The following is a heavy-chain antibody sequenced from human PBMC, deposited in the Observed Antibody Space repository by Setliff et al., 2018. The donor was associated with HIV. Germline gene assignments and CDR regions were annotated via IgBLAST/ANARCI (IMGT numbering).Heavy chain of an antibody. CDR2: INVGKGNT. Sequence: ASVKVSCKASGYTFKTYGMHWVRQAPGQSLEWMAWINVGKGNTEYSQNFQGRLTVTGDTSASTVDMELSSLTHEDTAVYYCARDFSGTYYGDIDYWGQGTLVTVS. J-gene: IGHJ4*02. V-gene: IGHV1-3*01. D-gene: IGHD1-26*01. CDR1: GYTFKTYG. CDR3: ARDFSGTYYGDIDY.